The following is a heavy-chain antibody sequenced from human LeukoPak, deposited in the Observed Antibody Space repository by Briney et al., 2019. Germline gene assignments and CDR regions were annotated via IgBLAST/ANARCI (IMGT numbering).Heavy chain of an antibody. Sequence: GGSLRLSCAASGFTFSSYWMSWVRQAPGKGLEWVANIKQDGSEKYYVASVKGRFTISRDNAKNSLYLQMNSLRAEDTAVYYCAREATGGYFDWLSPGSEDQTNWFDPWGQGTLVTVSS. CDR1: GFTFSSYW. V-gene: IGHV3-7*01. D-gene: IGHD3-9*01. CDR2: IKQDGSEK. CDR3: AREATGGYFDWLSPGSEDQTNWFDP. J-gene: IGHJ5*02.